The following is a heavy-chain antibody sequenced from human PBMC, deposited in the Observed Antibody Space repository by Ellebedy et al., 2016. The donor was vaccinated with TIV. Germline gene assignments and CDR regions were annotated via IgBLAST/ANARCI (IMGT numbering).Heavy chain of an antibody. D-gene: IGHD4-17*01. CDR2: MYYSGST. CDR3: ATTDGDY. Sequence: SETLSLTCTVSGGSVSSYYWSWIRQPPGKALEWIGYMYYSGSTNYNPSLKSRVTISLDTSKNQFSLRLSSVTAADTAVYYCATTDGDYWGQGTLVTVSS. J-gene: IGHJ4*02. V-gene: IGHV4-59*08. CDR1: GGSVSSYY.